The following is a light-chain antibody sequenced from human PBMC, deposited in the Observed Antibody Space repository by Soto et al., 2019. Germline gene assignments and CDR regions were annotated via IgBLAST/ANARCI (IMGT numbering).Light chain of an antibody. J-gene: IGLJ3*02. Sequence: QSVLTQPPSASGTPGQRVTISCSGSRSNIGNNAVSWYQQFPGTAPKLLIYNNNQRPSGVPDRFSGSKSGTSASLAISGRQSEDEDDYYCATWDDSLNARGVFGGGTKVTVL. V-gene: IGLV1-44*01. CDR3: ATWDDSLNARGV. CDR1: RSNIGNNA. CDR2: NNN.